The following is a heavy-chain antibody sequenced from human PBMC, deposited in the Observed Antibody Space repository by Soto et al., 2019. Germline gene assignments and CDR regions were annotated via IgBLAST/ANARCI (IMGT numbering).Heavy chain of an antibody. CDR3: ARRVEGDYVHFDY. Sequence: SETLSLTCTVSGGSISSSSYYWGWIRQPPGKGLEWIGSIYYSGTTYYNPSLKSRVTISVDTSKNQFSLRLSSVTAADTAVYYCARRVEGDYVHFDYWGQGTLVTVSS. CDR2: IYYSGTT. D-gene: IGHD4-17*01. J-gene: IGHJ4*02. CDR1: GGSISSSSYY. V-gene: IGHV4-39*01.